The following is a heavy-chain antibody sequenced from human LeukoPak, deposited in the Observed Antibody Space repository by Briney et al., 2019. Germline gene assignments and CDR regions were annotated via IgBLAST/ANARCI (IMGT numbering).Heavy chain of an antibody. D-gene: IGHD6-19*01. CDR3: ARELSVAGTMGYFDY. CDR2: INPNSGGT. Sequence: ASVKVSCKASGYTFTGYYMHWVRQAPGQGLEWMGWINPNSGGTNYAQKFQGRVTMTRDTSISTAYMELSRLRSDDTAVYYCARELSVAGTMGYFDYWGQGTLVTVSS. CDR1: GYTFTGYY. V-gene: IGHV1-2*02. J-gene: IGHJ4*02.